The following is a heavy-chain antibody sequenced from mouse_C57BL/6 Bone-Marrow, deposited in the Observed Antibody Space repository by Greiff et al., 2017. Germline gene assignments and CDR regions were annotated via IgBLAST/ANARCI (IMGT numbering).Heavy chain of an antibody. CDR2: IGPGSGGT. V-gene: IGHV1-77*01. CDR3: AISPDCYYPPWFAY. Sequence: QVQLQQSGAELVKPGASVKISCKASGYTFTGYYINWVKQRPGQGLEWIGKIGPGSGGTYYNEKFKGKATLAADKSSSTAYMQLSSLTSEDSAVYCGAISPDCYYPPWFAYGGQGTLVTVSA. D-gene: IGHD2-3*01. J-gene: IGHJ3*01. CDR1: GYTFTGYY.